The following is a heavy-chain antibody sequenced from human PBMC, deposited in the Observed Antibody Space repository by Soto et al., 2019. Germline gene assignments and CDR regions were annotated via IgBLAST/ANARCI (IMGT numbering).Heavy chain of an antibody. CDR1: GFPFSDYG. D-gene: IGHD1-26*01. CDR2: ISHEGGTQ. J-gene: IGHJ4*02. CDR3: AKEGSPKVARWDDY. V-gene: IGHV3-30*18. Sequence: QVQLAESGGGVVQPGGSLRLSCAASGFPFSDYGIDWIRQAPGKGLEWVAVISHEGGTQYYADSVRGRFTVSRDNSKNRGDRQRDSLRPEDTAVEGCAKEGSPKVARWDDYWGQGTLVTVAS.